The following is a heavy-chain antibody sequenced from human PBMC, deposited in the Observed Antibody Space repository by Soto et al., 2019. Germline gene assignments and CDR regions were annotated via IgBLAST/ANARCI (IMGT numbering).Heavy chain of an antibody. CDR3: ASYARGYSGYGPFDY. CDR2: ISAYNGNT. V-gene: IGHV1-18*01. CDR1: GYTFTSYG. D-gene: IGHD5-12*01. J-gene: IGHJ4*02. Sequence: GASVKVSCKASGYTFTSYGISWVRQAPGQGLEWMGWISAYNGNTNYAQKLQGRVTMTTDTSTSTAYMELRSLRSDDTAVYYCASYARGYSGYGPFDYWGQGTLVTVSS.